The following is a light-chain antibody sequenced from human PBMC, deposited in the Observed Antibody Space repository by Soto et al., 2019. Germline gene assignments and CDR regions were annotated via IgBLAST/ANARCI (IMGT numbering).Light chain of an antibody. V-gene: IGKV1-39*01. CDR3: QQYKSFPVT. CDR2: AAS. Sequence: DIQMTQSPSSLSATVGDRVTITCRASQSISSYLNWYQQKPGKAPKLLIYAASSLQSGVPSRFSGSGSGTDFTLTISSLQPEDFASYYCQQYKSFPVTFGQGTKVDIK. CDR1: QSISSY. J-gene: IGKJ1*01.